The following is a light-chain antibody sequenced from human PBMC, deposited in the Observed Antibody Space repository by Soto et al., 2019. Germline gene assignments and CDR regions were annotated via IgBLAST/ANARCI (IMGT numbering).Light chain of an antibody. CDR3: QQYYGLPPT. CDR1: QNILFSSNNRNY. J-gene: IGKJ4*01. CDR2: WAS. Sequence: DIVMTQSPDSLAVSLGERATINCKSSQNILFSSNNRNYLAWYQRKPGQPPKLPIYWASTRESGVPDRFSGSGSRTDFTLTISSLQAEDVAVYYCQQYYGLPPTFGGGTKVDIK. V-gene: IGKV4-1*01.